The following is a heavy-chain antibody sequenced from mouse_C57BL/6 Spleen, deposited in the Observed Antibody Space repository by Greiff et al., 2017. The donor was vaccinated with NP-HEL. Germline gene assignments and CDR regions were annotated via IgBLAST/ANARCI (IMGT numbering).Heavy chain of an antibody. D-gene: IGHD2-4*01. CDR2: IYPGSGST. V-gene: IGHV1-55*01. Sequence: LQPGAELVKPGASVKMSCKASGYTFTSYWITWVKQRPGQGLEWIGDIYPGSGSTNYNEKFKSKATLTVDTSSSTAYMQLSSLTSEDSAVYYCARDGDYDGYFDYWGQGTTLTVSS. CDR1: GYTFTSYW. J-gene: IGHJ2*01. CDR3: ARDGDYDGYFDY.